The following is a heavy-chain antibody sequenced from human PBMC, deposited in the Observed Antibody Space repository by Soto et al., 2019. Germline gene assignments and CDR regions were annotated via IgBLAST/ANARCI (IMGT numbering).Heavy chain of an antibody. V-gene: IGHV1-2*04. J-gene: IGHJ4*02. D-gene: IGHD4-4*01. CDR3: VRDGGMATVPTLDFDY. CDR2: INPNSGGT. Sequence: QVQLVQSGAGVKKPGASVKVSCKASGYTFTGYYIHWVRQAPGQGLEWMGWINPNSGGTNYAQKVQGWVTMTRDTSNSPPYMELSRLRSDDTAVYYCVRDGGMATVPTLDFDYWGQGTLVTVSS. CDR1: GYTFTGYY.